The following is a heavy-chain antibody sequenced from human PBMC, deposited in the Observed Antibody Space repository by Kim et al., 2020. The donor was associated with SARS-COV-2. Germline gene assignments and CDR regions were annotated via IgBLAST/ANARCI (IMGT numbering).Heavy chain of an antibody. V-gene: IGHV3-53*01. CDR2: IYSNSNT. J-gene: IGHJ4*02. CDR1: GFTVNGNY. Sequence: GGSLRLSCAASGFTVNGNYMGWVRQAPGKGLEWVSIIYSNSNTYYADSAKGRFTISRDNTKNTLALYLQMNSLTAEDTAVYYCVGQKGYGDYFYWGQGTLVTVSS. D-gene: IGHD4-17*01. CDR3: VGQKGYGDYFY.